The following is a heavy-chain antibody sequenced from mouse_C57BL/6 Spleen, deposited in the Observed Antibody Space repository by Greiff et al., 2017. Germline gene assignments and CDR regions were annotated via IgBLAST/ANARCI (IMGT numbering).Heavy chain of an antibody. D-gene: IGHD2-4*01. CDR2: INYDGSST. J-gene: IGHJ4*01. Sequence: EVHLVESEGGLVQPGSSMKLSCTASGFTFSDYYMAWVRQVPEKGLEWVANINYDGSSTYYLDSLKSRFIISRDNAKNILYLQMSSLKSEDTATYYCAREKGYYDYDSYAMDYWGQGTSVTVSS. CDR1: GFTFSDYY. V-gene: IGHV5-16*01. CDR3: AREKGYYDYDSYAMDY.